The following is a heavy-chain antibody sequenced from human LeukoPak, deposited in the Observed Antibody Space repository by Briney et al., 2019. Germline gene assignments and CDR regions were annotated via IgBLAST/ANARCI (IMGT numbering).Heavy chain of an antibody. Sequence: GGSLRLSCAASGFTVSSNYMSWVRQAPGKGLEWVSVIYSGGSTYYADSVKGRFTISRDNSKNTLYLQMSSLRAEDTAVYYCARENYGDYEPDYWGQGTLVTVSS. CDR1: GFTVSSNY. J-gene: IGHJ4*02. D-gene: IGHD4-17*01. CDR2: IYSGGST. V-gene: IGHV3-53*01. CDR3: ARENYGDYEPDY.